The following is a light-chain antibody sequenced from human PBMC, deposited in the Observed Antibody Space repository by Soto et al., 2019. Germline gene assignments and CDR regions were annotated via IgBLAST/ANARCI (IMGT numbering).Light chain of an antibody. J-gene: IGKJ2*01. CDR1: QSISSW. CDR3: QQCNSYPYT. Sequence: DIQMTQSPSTLSASVGDRVTITCRASQSISSWLAWYQQKPGKAPKLLIYKASSLESGVPSRFSGSGSGTEFTLTISSLQPDDFATYYCQQCNSYPYTFGHETKLEIK. CDR2: KAS. V-gene: IGKV1-5*03.